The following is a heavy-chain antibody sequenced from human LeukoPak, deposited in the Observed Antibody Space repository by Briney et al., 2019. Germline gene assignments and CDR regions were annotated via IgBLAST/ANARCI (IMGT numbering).Heavy chain of an antibody. CDR2: INPNRGRT. CDR3: ARDSSDVLTGYYHF. Sequence: ASVKVSCKTSGYSFNDYYLHWVRQAPGQGLEWMGWINPNRGRTHYAPKFQGRVTLTTDTSITTAYMELSSLISGDTALYYCARDSSDVLTGYYHFWGQGTLVTVSS. CDR1: GYSFNDYY. D-gene: IGHD3-9*01. V-gene: IGHV1-2*02. J-gene: IGHJ4*02.